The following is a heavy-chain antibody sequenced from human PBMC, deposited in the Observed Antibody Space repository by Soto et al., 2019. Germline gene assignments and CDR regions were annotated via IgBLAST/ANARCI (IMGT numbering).Heavy chain of an antibody. V-gene: IGHV1-2*02. CDR3: ARDDYGSYPY. D-gene: IGHD1-26*01. Sequence: GASVKVSCKASGYTITAYYIHWVRQAPGQGLEWMGWIDPRSGGTVYAQNFQGRVTMTRDTSISTVYMDLSGLRSDDTALYYCARDDYGSYPYWGQGTLVTVSS. J-gene: IGHJ4*02. CDR1: GYTITAYY. CDR2: IDPRSGGT.